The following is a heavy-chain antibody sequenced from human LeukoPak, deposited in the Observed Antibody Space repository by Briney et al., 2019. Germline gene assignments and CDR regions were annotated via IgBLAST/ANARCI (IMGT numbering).Heavy chain of an antibody. CDR2: INHSGST. CDR3: ARVWSDYYGSGSYYPRRYYYYMDV. V-gene: IGHV4-34*01. D-gene: IGHD3-10*01. Sequence: SETLSLTCAVYGGSFSGYYWSWIRQPPGKGLEWIGEINHSGSTNYNPSLKSRVTISVDTSKNQFSLKLSSVTAADTAVYYCARVWSDYYGSGSYYPRRYYYYMDVWGKGTTVTVSS. CDR1: GGSFSGYY. J-gene: IGHJ6*03.